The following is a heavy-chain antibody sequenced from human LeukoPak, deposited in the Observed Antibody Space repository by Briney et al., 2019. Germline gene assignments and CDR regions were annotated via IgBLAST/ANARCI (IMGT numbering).Heavy chain of an antibody. Sequence: SETLSLTCTVSGGSISSYYWSWIRQPPGKGLEWVGYIYYSGGTNYNPSLKRRVTISVDTSKTQFSLKLSSVTAATTPVYSLGRVYCTNGVCYNSRGWFDPWGQGTLVTVSS. D-gene: IGHD2-8*01. V-gene: IGHV4-59*01. CDR1: GGSISSYY. CDR3: GRVYCTNGVCYNSRGWFDP. CDR2: IYYSGGT. J-gene: IGHJ5*02.